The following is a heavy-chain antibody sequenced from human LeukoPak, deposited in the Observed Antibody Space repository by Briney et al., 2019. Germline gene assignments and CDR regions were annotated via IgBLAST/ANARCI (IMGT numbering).Heavy chain of an antibody. J-gene: IGHJ4*02. CDR2: IKQDGSEK. Sequence: GSLRLSCAASGFTFRNYWMTWVRQAPGKGLEWVANIKQDGSEKYYVDSVRGRFTISRDNAKNSLYLQMSTLRVDDTAVYYCARGSPPGDWGQGTLVTVSS. V-gene: IGHV3-7*05. CDR3: ARGSPPGD. CDR1: GFTFRNYW. D-gene: IGHD3-16*01.